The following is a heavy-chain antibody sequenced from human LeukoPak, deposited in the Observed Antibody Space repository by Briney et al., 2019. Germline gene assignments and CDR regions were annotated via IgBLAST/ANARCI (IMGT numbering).Heavy chain of an antibody. D-gene: IGHD2-2*01. CDR2: IYYSGST. CDR3: ARGGYQLRAFDI. J-gene: IGHJ3*02. V-gene: IGHV4-59*01. Sequence: SETLSLTCTVSGGSISSYYWSWIRQPPGKGLEWIGYIYYSGSTNYNPSLKSRVTISVDTSKNQFSLKLSSVAAADTAVYYCARGGYQLRAFDIWGQGTMVTVSS. CDR1: GGSISSYY.